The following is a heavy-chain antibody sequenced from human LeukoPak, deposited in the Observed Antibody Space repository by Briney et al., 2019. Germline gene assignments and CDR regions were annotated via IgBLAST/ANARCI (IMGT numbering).Heavy chain of an antibody. J-gene: IGHJ6*02. V-gene: IGHV4-59*08. CDR3: AKSMDYYDSSGYLGLPYYYYYGMDV. Sequence: SETLSLTCTVSGGPISSYYWSWIRQPPGKGLEWIGYIYYSGSTNYNPSLKSRVTISVDTSKNQFSLKLSSVTAADTAVYYCAKSMDYYDSSGYLGLPYYYYYGMDVWGQGTTVTVSS. CDR2: IYYSGST. D-gene: IGHD3-22*01. CDR1: GGPISSYY.